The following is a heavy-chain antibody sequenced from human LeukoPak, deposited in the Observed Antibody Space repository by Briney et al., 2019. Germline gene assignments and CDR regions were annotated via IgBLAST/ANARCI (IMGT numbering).Heavy chain of an antibody. CDR2: IYTSGIT. D-gene: IGHD4-17*01. V-gene: IGHV4-4*07. CDR3: AREHTTETIPYYFDC. CDR1: GGSISSYY. Sequence: KTSETLSLTCTVSGGSISSYYWNWIRQPAGKGLEWIGRIYTSGITNYNPSLKSRVTMSVDTSKNQFSLKLNSVTAADTAVHYCAREHTTETIPYYFDCWGQGTLVTVSS. J-gene: IGHJ4*02.